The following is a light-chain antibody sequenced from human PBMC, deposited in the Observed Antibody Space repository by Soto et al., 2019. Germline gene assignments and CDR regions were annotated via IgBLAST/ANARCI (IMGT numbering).Light chain of an antibody. CDR1: LSVSTN. CDR2: GGS. V-gene: IGKV3-15*01. Sequence: EVVLTQSPGTLSVSPGERTTLSCRASLSVSTNLAWYQQKPGQAPRLLIYGGSARATGISARFSGSGSGTEFSLTISSLQSEDFAVYYCQQYNIWPRTFGQGAMVDI. CDR3: QQYNIWPRT. J-gene: IGKJ1*01.